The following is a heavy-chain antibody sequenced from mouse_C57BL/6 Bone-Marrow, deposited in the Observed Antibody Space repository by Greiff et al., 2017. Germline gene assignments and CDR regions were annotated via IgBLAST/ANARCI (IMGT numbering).Heavy chain of an antibody. V-gene: IGHV1-69*01. J-gene: IGHJ1*03. CDR3: AREDYGSSLYWYFDV. CDR1: GYTFTSYW. Sequence: QVQLQQPGAELVMPGASVKLSCKASGYTFTSYWMHWVKQRPGQGLEWIGEIDPSDSYTNYNQKFKGKSTLTVDKSSSTAYMQLRSLTSEDSAVYFCAREDYGSSLYWYFDVWGTGTTVTVSS. D-gene: IGHD1-1*01. CDR2: IDPSDSYT.